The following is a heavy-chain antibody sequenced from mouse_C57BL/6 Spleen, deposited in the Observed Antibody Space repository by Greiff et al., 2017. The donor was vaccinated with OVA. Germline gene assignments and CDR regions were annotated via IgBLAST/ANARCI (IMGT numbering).Heavy chain of an antibody. J-gene: IGHJ4*01. CDR1: GFNIQTTY. Sequence: EVQLQQSVAELVRPGASVKLSCTASGFNIQTTYMHWVKQRPEQGLEWIGRIDPANGNTKYAPKFQGKAPITADTSSNTSYLQLSSLTSEDTAIYYCASTVDAMDYWGQGTSVTVSS. D-gene: IGHD1-1*01. V-gene: IGHV14-3*01. CDR3: ASTVDAMDY. CDR2: IDPANGNT.